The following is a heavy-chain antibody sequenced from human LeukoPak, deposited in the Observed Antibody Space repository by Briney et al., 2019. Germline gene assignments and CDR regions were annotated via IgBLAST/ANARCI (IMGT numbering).Heavy chain of an antibody. D-gene: IGHD1-26*01. CDR1: GFTFSNYW. V-gene: IGHV3-74*01. J-gene: IGHJ4*02. CDR3: ARGASGSYYVDY. Sequence: AGGSLGLSCVASGFTFSNYWMHWVRQAPGKGLVWVSRVNTDESRTNYADSVKGRFTISRDNAKNTVYLQMNSLRAEDTAVYYCARGASGSYYVDYWGQGILVTVSS. CDR2: VNTDESRT.